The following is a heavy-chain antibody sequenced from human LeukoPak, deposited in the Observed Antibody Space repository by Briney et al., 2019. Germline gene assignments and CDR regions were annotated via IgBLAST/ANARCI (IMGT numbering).Heavy chain of an antibody. CDR1: GGSISSSSYY. D-gene: IGHD3-3*01. CDR2: IYYSGST. V-gene: IGHV4-39*01. CDR3: ARLHSLTIFGVVIIEYFDY. Sequence: SETLSLTCTVSGGSISSSSYYWGWIRQPPGEGLEWIGCIYYSGSTYYNPSLKSRVTISVDTSKNQFSLKLSSVTAADTDVYYCARLHSLTIFGVVIIEYFDYWGQGTLVTVSS. J-gene: IGHJ4*02.